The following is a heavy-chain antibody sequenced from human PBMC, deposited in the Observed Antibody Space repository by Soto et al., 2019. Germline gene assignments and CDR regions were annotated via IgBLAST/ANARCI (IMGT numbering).Heavy chain of an antibody. D-gene: IGHD4-17*01. Sequence: KFQGRVTITRDTSASTAYMELSSLRSEDTAVYYCARDASTVTFQIGYFDLWGRGTLVTVSS. J-gene: IGHJ2*01. CDR3: ARDASTVTFQIGYFDL. V-gene: IGHV1-3*01.